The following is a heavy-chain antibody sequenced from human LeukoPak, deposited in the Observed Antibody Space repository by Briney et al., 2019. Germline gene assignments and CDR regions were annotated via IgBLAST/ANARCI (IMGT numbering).Heavy chain of an antibody. J-gene: IGHJ4*02. CDR2: IIPIFGTA. CDR3: ARQGGYSGYDYSDY. Sequence: ASVKVSCKASGGTFSSYAISWVRQAPGQGLEWMGGIIPIFGTANYAQKFQGRVTITADKSTSTAYMELSSLRSEDTAVYYCARQGGYSGYDYSDYWGQGTLVTVSS. D-gene: IGHD5-12*01. V-gene: IGHV1-69*06. CDR1: GGTFSSYA.